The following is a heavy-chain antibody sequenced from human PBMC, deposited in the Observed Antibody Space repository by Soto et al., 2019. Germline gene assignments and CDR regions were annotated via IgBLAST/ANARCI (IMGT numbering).Heavy chain of an antibody. Sequence: GGSLSLSWAASGFNFSSYSMNWVRQAPGKGLEWFSSISSSSSYIYYADSVKGRFTISRDNAKNSLYLQMNSLRAEDTAVYYCARAGYSSGWSPNYYYYYGMDVWGQGTTVTV. CDR1: GFNFSSYS. CDR3: ARAGYSSGWSPNYYYYYGMDV. J-gene: IGHJ6*02. D-gene: IGHD6-19*01. V-gene: IGHV3-21*01. CDR2: ISSSSSYI.